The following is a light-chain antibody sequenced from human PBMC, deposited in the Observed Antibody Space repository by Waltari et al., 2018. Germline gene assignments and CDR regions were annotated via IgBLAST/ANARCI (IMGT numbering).Light chain of an antibody. CDR3: HQYNSWPYT. J-gene: IGKJ2*01. CDR2: AKS. V-gene: IGKV3-15*01. CDR1: QSVSSS. Sequence: ETVMTQSPATLSVSPGERATLSCRASQSVSSSLAWYQQKPGQAPRLLIYAKSTRASGVPARFSGSGSATEFTLTISSMESEDFAVYYCHQYNSWPYTFGQGTKLDIK.